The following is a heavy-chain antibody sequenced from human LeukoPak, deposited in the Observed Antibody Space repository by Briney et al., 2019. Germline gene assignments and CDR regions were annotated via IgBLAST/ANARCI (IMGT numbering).Heavy chain of an antibody. V-gene: IGHV1-2*02. CDR2: IDPRSGGT. J-gene: IGHJ4*02. D-gene: IGHD2-2*02. CDR1: GYTFTDYY. CDR3: TSSDYTSSDY. Sequence: VASMKVSCKASGYTFTDYYMHWVRQPPGQGLEWMGWIDPRSGGTNFARKFQGRVTMTRDTSISTAYMELSRLTSDDTAVYYCTSSDYTSSDYWGQGTLVTVSS.